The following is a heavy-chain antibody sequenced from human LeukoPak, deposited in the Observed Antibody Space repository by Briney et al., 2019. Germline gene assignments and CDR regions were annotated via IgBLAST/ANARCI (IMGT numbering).Heavy chain of an antibody. V-gene: IGHV4-34*01. CDR2: INHSGST. Sequence: NPSETLSLTCTVSGGSIRSYSRSWIRQPPGKGLEWIGEINHSGSTNYNPSLKSRVTISVDTSKNQFSLKLSSVTAADTAVYYCARGYSSGWNKPRRRNYYYYGMDVWGKGTTVTVSS. D-gene: IGHD6-19*01. CDR1: GGSIRSYS. CDR3: ARGYSSGWNKPRRRNYYYYGMDV. J-gene: IGHJ6*04.